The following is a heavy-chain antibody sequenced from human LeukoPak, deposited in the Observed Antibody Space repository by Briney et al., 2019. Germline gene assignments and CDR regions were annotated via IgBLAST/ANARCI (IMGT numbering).Heavy chain of an antibody. CDR1: GYSISSSSYY. CDR2: IYYSGST. V-gene: IGHV4-39*07. D-gene: IGHD5-24*01. J-gene: IGHJ5*02. Sequence: PSETLSLTCSVSGYSISSSSYYWGWIRQPPGKGLEWIGSIYYSGSTYYNPSLKSRVTISVDTSKNQFSLKLSSVTAADSAVYYCARGVPAGRDGYNFPLDWFDPWGQGTLVTVSS. CDR3: ARGVPAGRDGYNFPLDWFDP.